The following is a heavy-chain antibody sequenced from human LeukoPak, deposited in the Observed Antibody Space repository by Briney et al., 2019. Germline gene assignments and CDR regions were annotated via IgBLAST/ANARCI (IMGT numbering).Heavy chain of an antibody. CDR1: GYTFTGYY. J-gene: IGHJ6*02. CDR3: AREELRRGITGTTYGMDV. V-gene: IGHV1-2*02. Sequence: ASVKVSCKASGYTFTGYYMHWVRQAPGQGLEGMGWINPNSGGTNYAQKFQGRVTMTRDTSISPAYMELSRLRSDDTAVYYCAREELRRGITGTTYGMDVWGQGTTVTVSS. D-gene: IGHD1-7*01. CDR2: INPNSGGT.